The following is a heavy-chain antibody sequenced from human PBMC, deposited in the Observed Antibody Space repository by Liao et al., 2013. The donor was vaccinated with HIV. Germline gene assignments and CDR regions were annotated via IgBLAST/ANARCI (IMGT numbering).Heavy chain of an antibody. J-gene: IGHJ5*02. CDR3: AGGSWFDP. V-gene: IGHV4-61*02. CDR1: GGSISSGRSY. CDR2: VSPTGST. Sequence: QVELQESGPGLVKPSQTLSLTCTVSGGSISSGRSYWSWIRQPAGKGLEWIGRVSPTGSTTYKPSLKSRLSMSIDTSRNKFFLNLISVTAADTAVYFCAGGSWFDPWGQGNLGLCLL.